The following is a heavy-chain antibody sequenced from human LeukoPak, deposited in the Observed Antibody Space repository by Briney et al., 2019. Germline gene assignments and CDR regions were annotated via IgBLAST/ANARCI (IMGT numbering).Heavy chain of an antibody. Sequence: GGSLRLSCAASVFTFDDYAMHWVRQAPGKGLEWVSGISWNSGSIGYADSVKGRFIISRDNAKNSLYLQMNSLRAEDTAVYYCARLRRGGIVVVPAAQVDYWGQGTLVTVSS. J-gene: IGHJ4*02. CDR3: ARLRRGGIVVVPAAQVDY. CDR1: VFTFDDYA. D-gene: IGHD2-2*01. CDR2: ISWNSGSI. V-gene: IGHV3-9*01.